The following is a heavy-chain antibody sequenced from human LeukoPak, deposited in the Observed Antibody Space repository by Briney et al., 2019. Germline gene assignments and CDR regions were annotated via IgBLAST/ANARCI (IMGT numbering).Heavy chain of an antibody. J-gene: IGHJ4*02. Sequence: GGSLRPSCAASGFTVSSNYMSWVRQAPGKGLEWVSVIYSGGSTYYADSVKGRFTISRDNSKNTLYLQMNSLRAEDTAVYYCARVVSYFDYWGQGTLVTVSS. CDR3: ARVVSYFDY. CDR2: IYSGGST. V-gene: IGHV3-53*01. CDR1: GFTVSSNY.